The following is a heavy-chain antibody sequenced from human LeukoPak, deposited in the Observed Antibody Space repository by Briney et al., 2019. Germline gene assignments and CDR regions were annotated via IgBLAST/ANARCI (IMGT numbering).Heavy chain of an antibody. Sequence: GESLKTSCKGSWYDFNNNWIAWVRPMPGKGLEWMGIIYPGDSDTRYSPSFEGQVTISVDRSISTAYLQWSSLKASDTAMYYCARLYSRYFQYWGQGTLVTVSS. J-gene: IGHJ1*01. V-gene: IGHV5-51*01. CDR2: IYPGDSDT. CDR1: WYDFNNNW. D-gene: IGHD6-13*01. CDR3: ARLYSRYFQY.